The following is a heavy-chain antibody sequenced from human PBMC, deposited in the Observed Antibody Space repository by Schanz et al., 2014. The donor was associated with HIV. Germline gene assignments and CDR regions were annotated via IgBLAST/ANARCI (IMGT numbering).Heavy chain of an antibody. J-gene: IGHJ4*02. D-gene: IGHD6-19*01. CDR1: GFTFSNYA. CDR3: AKVAIHSSGWLPFDY. Sequence: EVQLLESGGGLVQPGGSLRLSCAASGFTFSNYAMSWVRQAPGKGLEWVAVISYDGVNKHFADSVKGRFTISRDNSKNTLYLQMNSLGAEDTAVYYCAKVAIHSSGWLPFDYWGQGTLVTVSS. V-gene: IGHV3-23*03. CDR2: ISYDGVNK.